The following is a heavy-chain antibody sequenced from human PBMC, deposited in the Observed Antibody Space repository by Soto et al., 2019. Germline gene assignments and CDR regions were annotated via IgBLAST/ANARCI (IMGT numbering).Heavy chain of an antibody. D-gene: IGHD5-18*01. Sequence: GGSLRLSCAASGFTFSSYEMNWVRQAPGKGLEWVSYISSSGSTIYYADSVKGRFTISRDNAKNSLYLQMNSLRAEDTAVYYCARASEWGYSYGYGDAFDIWGQGTMVTVSS. V-gene: IGHV3-48*03. CDR3: ARASEWGYSYGYGDAFDI. CDR1: GFTFSSYE. J-gene: IGHJ3*02. CDR2: ISSSGSTI.